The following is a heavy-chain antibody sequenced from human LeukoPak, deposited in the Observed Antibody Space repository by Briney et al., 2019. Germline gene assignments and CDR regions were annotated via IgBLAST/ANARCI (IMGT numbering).Heavy chain of an antibody. D-gene: IGHD1-26*01. CDR2: IYYSGST. Sequence: SETLSLTCAVYGGSFSGYYWSWIRQPPGKGLEWIGYIYYSGSTNYNPSLKSRVTISVDTSKNQFSLKLSSVTAADTAVYYCARLVVGATGGAYYYYYGMDVWGQGTTVTVSS. J-gene: IGHJ6*02. CDR3: ARLVVGATGGAYYYYYGMDV. CDR1: GGSFSGYY. V-gene: IGHV4-59*01.